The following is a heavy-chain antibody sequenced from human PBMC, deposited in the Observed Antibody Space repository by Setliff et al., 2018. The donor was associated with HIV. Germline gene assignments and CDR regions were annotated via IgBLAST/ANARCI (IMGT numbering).Heavy chain of an antibody. CDR2: INSDGSST. V-gene: IGHV3-74*01. D-gene: IGHD6-6*01. CDR3: ALTPYSSSSLSY. Sequence: GGSLRLSCAASGFTFSSYWMHWVRQAPGKGLVWVSRINSDGSSTSYADSAKGRFTISRDNAKNTLYLQMNSLRAEDTAVYYCALTPYSSSSLSYWGQGNLVTVSS. J-gene: IGHJ4*02. CDR1: GFTFSSYW.